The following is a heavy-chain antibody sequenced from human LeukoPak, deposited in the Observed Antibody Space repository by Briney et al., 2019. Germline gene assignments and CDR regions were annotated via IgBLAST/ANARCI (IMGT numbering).Heavy chain of an antibody. CDR2: INHSGST. V-gene: IGHV4-34*01. J-gene: IGHJ4*02. CDR1: GGSFSGYY. Sequence: SETLSLTCAVYGGSFSGYYWSWIRQPPGKGLEWIGEINHSGSTNYNPSLKSRVTISVDTSKNQFSLKLSSVTAADTAVYYCARSSGYYGSGSYYNPQCFDYWGQGTLVTVSS. CDR3: ARSSGYYGSGSYYNPQCFDY. D-gene: IGHD3-10*01.